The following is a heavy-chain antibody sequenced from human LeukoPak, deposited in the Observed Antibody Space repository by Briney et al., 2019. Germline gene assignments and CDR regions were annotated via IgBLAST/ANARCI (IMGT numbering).Heavy chain of an antibody. J-gene: IGHJ5*02. V-gene: IGHV1-2*02. D-gene: IGHD3-22*01. CDR1: GYTFTGYY. Sequence: VSVKVSCKASGYTFTGYYMHWVRQAPGQGLEWMGWINPNSGGTNYAQKFQGRVTMTRHTSISTAYMELSRLRSDYTAVYYCARAPVAITMIVVVIENWFDPWAQGTLVTVSS. CDR2: INPNSGGT. CDR3: ARAPVAITMIVVVIENWFDP.